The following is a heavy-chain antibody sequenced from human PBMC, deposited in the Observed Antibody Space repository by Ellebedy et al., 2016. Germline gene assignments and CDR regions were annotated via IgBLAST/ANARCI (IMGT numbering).Heavy chain of an antibody. Sequence: GESLKISCAASGFTFSRYWMNWVRQAPGKGLEWVATIKQDGSEKYYEGSAKGRFTISRDNARNSLYLQMNSLRAEDTAVYYRARGIAVPGYYYYGMDVWGQGTTVTVSS. V-gene: IGHV3-7*03. CDR2: IKQDGSEK. CDR3: ARGIAVPGYYYYGMDV. D-gene: IGHD6-19*01. CDR1: GFTFSRYW. J-gene: IGHJ6*02.